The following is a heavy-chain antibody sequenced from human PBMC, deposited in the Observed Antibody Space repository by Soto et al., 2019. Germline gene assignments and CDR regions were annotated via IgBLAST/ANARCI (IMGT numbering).Heavy chain of an antibody. D-gene: IGHD1-1*01. J-gene: IGHJ4*02. CDR2: INPNSGGP. V-gene: IGHV1-2*04. Sequence: QVQLVQSGPEIKRPGASVKVSCKTSGYTFTAFYVHWVRQAPGQGLEWMGWINPNSGGPFFAPKFQGWVTLSKDTSTTTVYMELNSLKSDETAVYFCTRGGLSVWNRDYWGQGTLVTVSS. CDR3: TRGGLSVWNRDY. CDR1: GYTFTAFY.